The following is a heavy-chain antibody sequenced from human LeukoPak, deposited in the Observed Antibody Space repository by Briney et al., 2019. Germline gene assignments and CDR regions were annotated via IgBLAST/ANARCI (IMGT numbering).Heavy chain of an antibody. D-gene: IGHD3-10*01. V-gene: IGHV3-21*04. J-gene: IGHJ4*02. CDR3: ARKIYGPENYIDY. CDR2: LSGSGNKT. Sequence: GGSLRLSCAAAGFTFSHYGMSWVRQAPGKGLEWVSSLSGSGNKTYYADSVKGRFTISRDNAKKSVYLQMNSLRPEDTAVYYCARKIYGPENYIDYWGQGILVTVSS. CDR1: GFTFSHYG.